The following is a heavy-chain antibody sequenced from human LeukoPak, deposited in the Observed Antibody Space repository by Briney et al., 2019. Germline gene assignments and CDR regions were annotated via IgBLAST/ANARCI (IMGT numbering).Heavy chain of an antibody. CDR3: ARGVTMIVVVIHDWYFDL. Sequence: SETLSLTCTVSGGSISSSSYYWGWIRQPPGKGLEWIGSIYYSRSTYYNPSLKSRVTISVDTSKNQFSLKLSSLTAAGTAVYYCARGVTMIVVVIHDWYFDLWGRGTLVTVSS. D-gene: IGHD3-22*01. CDR2: IYYSRST. CDR1: GGSISSSSYY. V-gene: IGHV4-39*01. J-gene: IGHJ2*01.